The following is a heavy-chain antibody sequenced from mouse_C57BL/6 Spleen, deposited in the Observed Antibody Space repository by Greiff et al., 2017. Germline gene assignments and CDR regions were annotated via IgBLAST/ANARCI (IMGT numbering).Heavy chain of an antibody. Sequence: VHVKQSGPELVRPGASVKLSCTASGFTFTGYDMNWVKQRPEQGLEWIGRIDPEDGDTKYTQKFKGKATMTVDTSSNTAYLQLNSLTSEDTAVYYCTTPLSILYRDYALDYWGQGTSLTVSS. CDR1: GFTFTGYD. D-gene: IGHD2-4*01. CDR2: IDPEDGDT. V-gene: IGHV14-1*01. J-gene: IGHJ4*01. CDR3: TTPLSILYRDYALDY.